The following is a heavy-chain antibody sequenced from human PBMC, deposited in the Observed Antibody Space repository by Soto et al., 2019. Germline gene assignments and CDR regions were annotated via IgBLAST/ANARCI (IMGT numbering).Heavy chain of an antibody. CDR1: GGSISSSSYY. CDR2: IYYSGST. V-gene: IGHV4-39*01. Sequence: QLQLQESGPGLVKPSETLSLTCTVSGGSISSSSYYWGWIRQPPGKGLEWIGSIYYSGSTYYNPSLRSRVTISVDTSKNQFSLTLSSVTAADTAVYYCARSLNTMVPEADWGQGTLVTVSS. CDR3: ARSLNTMVPEAD. D-gene: IGHD3-10*01. J-gene: IGHJ4*02.